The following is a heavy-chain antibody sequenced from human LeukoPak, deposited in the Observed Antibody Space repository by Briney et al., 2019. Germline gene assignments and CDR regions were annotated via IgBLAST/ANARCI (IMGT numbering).Heavy chain of an antibody. Sequence: PSETLSLTCTVSGGSVSSGDFYWSWLRQAPGVGLEWIGYSYDSGTTDYNPSPKNRVTISMDTSKHQFSLKLRFVTAADTAVYFCVRTRLSDHIVPAAERADDACDMWGQGTMVTVSS. CDR3: VRTRLSDHIVPAAERADDACDM. CDR2: SYDSGTT. J-gene: IGHJ3*02. D-gene: IGHD2-2*01. CDR1: GGSVSSGDFY. V-gene: IGHV4-30-4*01.